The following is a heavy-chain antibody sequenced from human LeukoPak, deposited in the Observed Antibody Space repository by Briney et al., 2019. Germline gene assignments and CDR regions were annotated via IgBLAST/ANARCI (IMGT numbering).Heavy chain of an antibody. J-gene: IGHJ6*04. CDR3: TTADGYYYYYGMDV. CDR2: IKSKTDGGTT. V-gene: IGHV3-15*01. Sequence: GGSLRLSCAASGFTFSNAWMSWVRQAPGKGLEWVGRIKSKTDGGTTDYAAPVKGRFTISRDDSKNTLYLQMNSLKTEDTAVYYCTTADGYYYYYGMDVWGKGTTVTVSS. CDR1: GFTFSNAW.